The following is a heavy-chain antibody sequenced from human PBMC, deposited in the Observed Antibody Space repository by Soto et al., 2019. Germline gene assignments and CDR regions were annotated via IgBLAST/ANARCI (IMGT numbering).Heavy chain of an antibody. D-gene: IGHD6-19*01. Sequence: GGSLRLSCAASGFTFSSYAMRWVRQAPGKGLEWVAVISYDGSNKYYADSVKGRFTISRDNSKNTLYLQMNSLRAEDTAVYYCARDVSGSGWYLDYWGQGTLVTVSS. CDR1: GFTFSSYA. CDR2: ISYDGSNK. J-gene: IGHJ4*02. V-gene: IGHV3-30-3*01. CDR3: ARDVSGSGWYLDY.